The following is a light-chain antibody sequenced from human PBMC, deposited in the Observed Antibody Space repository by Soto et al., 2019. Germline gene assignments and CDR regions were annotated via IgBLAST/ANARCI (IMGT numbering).Light chain of an antibody. V-gene: IGLV2-14*01. J-gene: IGLJ1*01. Sequence: QSALTHPASVSGSPGQSITISCTGSSSDIGAYNYVSWFQQYPGKAPKLIISEVSNRPSGVSNRFSGSKSGTAASLTISGLQTEDEADYFCVSLTTDWPHVFGTGTTLTVL. CDR2: EVS. CDR1: SSDIGAYNY. CDR3: VSLTTDWPHV.